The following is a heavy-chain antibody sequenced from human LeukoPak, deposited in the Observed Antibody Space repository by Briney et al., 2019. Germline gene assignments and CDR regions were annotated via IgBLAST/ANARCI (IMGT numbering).Heavy chain of an antibody. Sequence: GVSLRLSCAAAAFTFSSYWMSWVRQAPGKGLEWVANIKEDGSEQYYVDSLKGRFTISRDNAKNSLYLQMNSLRAEDTAVYYCLRDSYSRDLDYRGQGTLVTVSS. D-gene: IGHD3-22*01. J-gene: IGHJ4*02. CDR2: IKEDGSEQ. CDR1: AFTFSSYW. V-gene: IGHV3-7*01. CDR3: LRDSYSRDLDY.